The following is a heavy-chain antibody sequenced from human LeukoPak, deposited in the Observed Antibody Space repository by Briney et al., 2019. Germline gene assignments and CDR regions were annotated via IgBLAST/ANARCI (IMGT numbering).Heavy chain of an antibody. Sequence: SQTLSLTCAISGDSVSSNSAAWNWIRQSPSRGLEWLGRTYFRSKWYNEYAISVKSRITINPDTSKNQFSLQLNSVTPEDTAVYYCARDFDGAGVPQFDYWGQGTLVTVSS. CDR2: TYFRSKWYN. CDR1: GDSVSSNSAA. V-gene: IGHV6-1*01. J-gene: IGHJ4*02. CDR3: ARDFDGAGVPQFDY. D-gene: IGHD6-19*01.